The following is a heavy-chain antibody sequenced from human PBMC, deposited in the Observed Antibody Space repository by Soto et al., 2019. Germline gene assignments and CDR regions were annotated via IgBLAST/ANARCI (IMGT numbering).Heavy chain of an antibody. Sequence: SETLSLTCTVSGASISRYYWSWIRQPPGKGLEWIGYIYHSEATTTRYNPSLETRVTISVDTSKSQFSLRLNSVTAADTAVYYCARGTFNYGPGIFDHWGQGTLVTVSS. CDR2: IYHSEATTT. CDR1: GASISRYY. CDR3: ARGTFNYGPGIFDH. D-gene: IGHD3-10*01. V-gene: IGHV4-59*01. J-gene: IGHJ4*02.